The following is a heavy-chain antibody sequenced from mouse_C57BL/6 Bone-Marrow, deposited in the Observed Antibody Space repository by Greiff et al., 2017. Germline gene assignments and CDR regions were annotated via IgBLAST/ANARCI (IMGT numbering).Heavy chain of an antibody. Sequence: VKLQQSGAELVKPGASVKISCKASGYAFSSYWMNWVKQRPGKGLEWIGQIYPGDGDTNYNGKFKGKATLTADKSSSTAYMQLSSLTSEDSAVYFCASHYYGSSSFAYWGQGTLVTVSA. D-gene: IGHD1-1*01. CDR1: GYAFSSYW. CDR2: IYPGDGDT. V-gene: IGHV1-80*01. CDR3: ASHYYGSSSFAY. J-gene: IGHJ3*01.